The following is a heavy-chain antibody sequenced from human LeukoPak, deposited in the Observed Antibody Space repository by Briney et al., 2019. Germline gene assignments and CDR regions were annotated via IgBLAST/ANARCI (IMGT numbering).Heavy chain of an antibody. Sequence: ASVKVSCKASGYTFTGYTINWVRQAPGQGLEWMGWIKTNTGNPTYAQGFTGRFVFSLDTSVSTAYLQISSLKAEDTAVYYCVRDSSYYYFDYWGQGTLVTVSS. D-gene: IGHD6-13*01. J-gene: IGHJ4*02. CDR1: GYTFTGYT. CDR3: VRDSSYYYFDY. V-gene: IGHV7-4-1*02. CDR2: IKTNTGNP.